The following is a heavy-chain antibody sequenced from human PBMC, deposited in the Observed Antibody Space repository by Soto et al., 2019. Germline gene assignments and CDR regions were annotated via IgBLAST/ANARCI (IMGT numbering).Heavy chain of an antibody. CDR1: GGSFKSGGYT. D-gene: IGHD3-3*01. V-gene: IGHV4-61*08. CDR2: AYRTVRT. Sequence: XETLSLTCTVAGGSFKSGGYTWSWIRQPPGKGLEWFGYAYRTVRTGHNPSLKSRVSISMVPANNQFSLNPDYVTAADTAVYFCARDFAYFDYWGQGTLVTVSS. CDR3: ARDFAYFDY. J-gene: IGHJ4*02.